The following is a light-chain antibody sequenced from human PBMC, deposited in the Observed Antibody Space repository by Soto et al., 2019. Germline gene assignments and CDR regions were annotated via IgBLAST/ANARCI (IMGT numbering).Light chain of an antibody. CDR2: AAS. Sequence: EIVLTQSPDTLSLFPGERATLSCRASQSVSNTYLAWYQQKPGQAPRPLISAASTRATGTPDRFSGSGSGTDLPLTISRLEPEDFAIYYCQQYGSSRWTFGQGTKVEIK. CDR1: QSVSNTY. CDR3: QQYGSSRWT. J-gene: IGKJ1*01. V-gene: IGKV3-20*01.